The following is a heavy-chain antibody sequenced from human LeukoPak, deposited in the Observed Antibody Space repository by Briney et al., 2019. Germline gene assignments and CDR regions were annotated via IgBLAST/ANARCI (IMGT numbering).Heavy chain of an antibody. Sequence: GGSLRLSCAVSGFTFSSYAMSWVRQAPGKGLEWVSVISGSGGSTYYADSVKGRFTISRNNYKNTLYLQMTSLRADDTAIYYCAKGPAAAAIYTWFDLWGQGTLVTAS. D-gene: IGHD6-13*01. CDR3: AKGPAAAAIYTWFDL. V-gene: IGHV3-23*01. J-gene: IGHJ5*02. CDR1: GFTFSSYA. CDR2: ISGSGGST.